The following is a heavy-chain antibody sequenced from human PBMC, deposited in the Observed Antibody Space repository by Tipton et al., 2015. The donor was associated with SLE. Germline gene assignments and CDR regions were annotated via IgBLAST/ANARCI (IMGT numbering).Heavy chain of an antibody. J-gene: IGHJ5*02. Sequence: TLSLTCTVSGDSISRNTYYWGWVRQAPGKGLEWIGSVSDSGSSYYNPALKTRVTISIDTSRTQFSLKVSSVTAADTAIFYCARHGISTPIGWGFDPWGQGTLVTVSS. V-gene: IGHV4-39*07. D-gene: IGHD1-14*01. CDR1: GDSISRNTYY. CDR3: ARHGISTPIGWGFDP. CDR2: VSDSGSS.